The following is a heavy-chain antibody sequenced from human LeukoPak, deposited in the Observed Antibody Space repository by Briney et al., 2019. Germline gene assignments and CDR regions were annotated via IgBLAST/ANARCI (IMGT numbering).Heavy chain of an antibody. D-gene: IGHD1-14*01. CDR2: IVGRNGDT. J-gene: IGHJ4*02. CDR1: GFSLSNYG. Sequence: PGGSLRLSCAASGFSLSNYGMTWVRQAPGKRLEWVSTIVGRNGDTYYTDSVKGRFTISRDISKNSVYLQMNSLRDEDTAVYYCVRDIPEGFFDSWGQGALVTVSS. CDR3: VRDIPEGFFDS. V-gene: IGHV3-23*01.